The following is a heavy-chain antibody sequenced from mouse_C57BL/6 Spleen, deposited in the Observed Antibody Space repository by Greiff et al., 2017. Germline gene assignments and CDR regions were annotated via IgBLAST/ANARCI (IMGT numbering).Heavy chain of an antibody. CDR3: YGNYPYAMDY. V-gene: IGHV1-64*01. D-gene: IGHD2-1*01. Sequence: VQLQQPGAVLVKPGASVKLSCKASGYTFTSYWMHWVKQRPGQGLEWIGMIHPNSGSTNYNEKFKSKATLTVDKSSSTAYMQLSSLTSEDSAVYYCYGNYPYAMDYWGQGTSVTVSS. CDR1: GYTFTSYW. J-gene: IGHJ4*01. CDR2: IHPNSGST.